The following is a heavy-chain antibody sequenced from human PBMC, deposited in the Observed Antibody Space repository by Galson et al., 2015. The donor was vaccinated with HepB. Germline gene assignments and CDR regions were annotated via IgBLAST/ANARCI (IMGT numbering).Heavy chain of an antibody. CDR1: GFTFSRYG. Sequence: SLRLSCAASGFTFSRYGMHWVRQAPGKGLEWVAGITYDGSNIYYVDSMKGRLTISRDNLKNTLYLEMKSLRVEDTAVYYCAKNYGPGSRNYYYYYMDVWGKGTTVTVSS. CDR3: AKNYGPGSRNYYYYYMDV. D-gene: IGHD3-10*01. J-gene: IGHJ6*03. CDR2: ITYDGSNI. V-gene: IGHV3-30*18.